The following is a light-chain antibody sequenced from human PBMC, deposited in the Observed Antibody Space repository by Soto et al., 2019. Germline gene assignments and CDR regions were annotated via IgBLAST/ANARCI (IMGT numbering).Light chain of an antibody. J-gene: IGKJ2*01. CDR2: AAS. Sequence: DIQMTQSPSSLTASVGDRVTITCRASQSIISYLNWYQQKPGKAPKLLIYAASSLQSGVSSRFSGSGSGTDFTLTISSPQPEDFATYYCQHSDSPPYTFGQGTKLEIK. CDR3: QHSDSPPYT. CDR1: QSIISY. V-gene: IGKV1-39*01.